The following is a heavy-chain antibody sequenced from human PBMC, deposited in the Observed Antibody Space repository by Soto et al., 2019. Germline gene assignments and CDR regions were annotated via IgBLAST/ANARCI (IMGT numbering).Heavy chain of an antibody. V-gene: IGHV3-66*01. D-gene: IGHD2-2*01. CDR2: MYSGGNS. Sequence: PGGSLRLSCAASGCTVSNSYMSWVRQVPGKGLEWVSIMYSGGNSYYAASVKGRFTISRDNSKNTLYLQMSSLRAEDTAVYYCAKRKYCSSTTCFDYWGQGTLVTVSS. CDR1: GCTVSNSY. J-gene: IGHJ4*02. CDR3: AKRKYCSSTTCFDY.